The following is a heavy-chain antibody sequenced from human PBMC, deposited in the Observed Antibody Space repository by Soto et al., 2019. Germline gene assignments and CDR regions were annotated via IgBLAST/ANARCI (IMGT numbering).Heavy chain of an antibody. D-gene: IGHD6-19*01. Sequence: QTLSLTCAISGDSVSSTSTAWSWIRQSPSRGLEWLGRTYYRSKWYSDYAVSVKSRITINPDTSKNQFSLQLNSVTPEDTAVYYCARGSYYSGWVWGQGTLVTVPS. J-gene: IGHJ4*02. CDR3: ARGSYYSGWV. CDR2: TYYRSKWYS. V-gene: IGHV6-1*01. CDR1: GDSVSSTSTA.